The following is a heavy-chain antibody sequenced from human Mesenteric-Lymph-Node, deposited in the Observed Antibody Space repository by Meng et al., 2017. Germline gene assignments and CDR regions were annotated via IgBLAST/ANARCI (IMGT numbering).Heavy chain of an antibody. CDR1: GFTFSDYF. V-gene: IGHV3-11*04. D-gene: IGHD3-22*01. CDR2: ISPTGGSI. Sequence: QVQLVESGGGLVKTGGSLRLSCAASGFTFSDYFMTWIRQAPGKGLEWVSSISPTGGSIYYADSLMGRFSISRDNAKNSLYLQMNSLRVEDTAVYYCAKDRYYDSSGYVDYWGQGTLVTVSS. CDR3: AKDRYYDSSGYVDY. J-gene: IGHJ4*02.